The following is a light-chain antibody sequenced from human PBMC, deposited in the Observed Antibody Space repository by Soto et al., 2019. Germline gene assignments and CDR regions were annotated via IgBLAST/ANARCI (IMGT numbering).Light chain of an antibody. Sequence: QSALTQPASVSGSPGQSITISCTGTSSDVGNYKYVSWYQQHPGKAPKLMIYEVSNRPSGVSNRFSGSKSGNTASLTISGLQTEDEADYYCCSYAGSRTYVFGPGTKVTVL. CDR1: SSDVGNYKY. J-gene: IGLJ1*01. V-gene: IGLV2-23*02. CDR2: EVS. CDR3: CSYAGSRTYV.